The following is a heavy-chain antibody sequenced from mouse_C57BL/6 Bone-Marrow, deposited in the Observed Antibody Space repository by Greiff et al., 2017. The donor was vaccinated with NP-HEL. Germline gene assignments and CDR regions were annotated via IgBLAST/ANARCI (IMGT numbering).Heavy chain of an antibody. Sequence: QVQLKQSGPELVKPGASVKISCKASGYAFSSSWMNWVKQRPGKGLEWIGRIYPGDGDTNYNGKFKGKATLTADKSPSTAYMQLSSLTSEDSAVYFCARSLYGYYYAMDYWGQGTSVTVSS. CDR1: GYAFSSSW. J-gene: IGHJ4*01. D-gene: IGHD2-2*01. CDR3: ARSLYGYYYAMDY. CDR2: IYPGDGDT. V-gene: IGHV1-82*01.